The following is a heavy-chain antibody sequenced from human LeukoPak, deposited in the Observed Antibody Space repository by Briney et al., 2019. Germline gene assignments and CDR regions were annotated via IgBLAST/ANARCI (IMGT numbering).Heavy chain of an antibody. D-gene: IGHD2-2*01. Sequence: ASVKVSCKASGYTFTSYDINWVRQATGQGLEWMGWMNPNSGNTGYAQKFQGRVTMTRNASISTAYMELSSLRSEDTAVYYCARGATSRLIYYYYYMDVWGKGTTVTISS. CDR1: GYTFTSYD. J-gene: IGHJ6*03. CDR2: MNPNSGNT. V-gene: IGHV1-8*01. CDR3: ARGATSRLIYYYYYMDV.